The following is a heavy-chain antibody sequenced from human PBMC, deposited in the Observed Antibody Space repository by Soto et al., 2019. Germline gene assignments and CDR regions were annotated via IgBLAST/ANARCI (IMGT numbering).Heavy chain of an antibody. Sequence: ASVKVSCKASGYNLLTYGISWLRQAPGRGLEWMGWISTDNTHRNYAQNFQERVTMTTDTSTNTAYMELRSLRSDDTAIYYCARDRPGISVIRAVKTYNYFDPWGQGTLVTVSS. V-gene: IGHV1-18*01. J-gene: IGHJ5*02. CDR3: ARDRPGISVIRAVKTYNYFDP. D-gene: IGHD3-10*01. CDR2: ISTDNTHR. CDR1: GYNLLTYG.